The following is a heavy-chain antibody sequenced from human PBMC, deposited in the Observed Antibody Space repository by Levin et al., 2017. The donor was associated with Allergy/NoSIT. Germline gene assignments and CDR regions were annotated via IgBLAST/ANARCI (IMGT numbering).Heavy chain of an antibody. D-gene: IGHD6-19*01. Sequence: GESLKISCAASGFTFDDYGMSWVRQAPGKGLEWVSGINWNGGSTGYADSVKGRFTISRDNAKNSLYLQMNSLRAEDTALYYCARPGRGFSSGWFAPYFDYWGQGTLVTVSS. CDR3: ARPGRGFSSGWFAPYFDY. CDR1: GFTFDDYG. CDR2: INWNGGST. V-gene: IGHV3-20*04. J-gene: IGHJ4*02.